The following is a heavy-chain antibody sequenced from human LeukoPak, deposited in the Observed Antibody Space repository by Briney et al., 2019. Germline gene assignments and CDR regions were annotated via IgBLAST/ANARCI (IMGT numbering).Heavy chain of an antibody. D-gene: IGHD1-20*01. J-gene: IGHJ5*02. CDR3: ARGLSITGTTYWFDP. CDR2: IYYSGST. V-gene: IGHV4-39*07. Sequence: SETLSLTCTVSGGSISSSSYYWGWIRQPPGKGLEWIGSIYYSGSTYYNPSLKSRVTISVDTSKNQFSLKLSSVTAADTAVYYCARGLSITGTTYWFDPWGQGTLVTVSS. CDR1: GGSISSSSYY.